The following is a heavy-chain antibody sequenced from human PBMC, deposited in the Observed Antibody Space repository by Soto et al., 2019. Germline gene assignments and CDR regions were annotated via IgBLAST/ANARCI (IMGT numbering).Heavy chain of an antibody. J-gene: IGHJ6*02. D-gene: IGHD3-10*01. CDR2: ISGSSNTI. Sequence: EVQLVESGGGLIQRGGSLRLSCAASGFTLSTYSLNWVRQAPRKGLEWLSYISGSSNTIYYADSVKGRFTISRDNAKNSLYLQMNSLRDEDLPVYFCARGFDLQYGMDVWGQGTTVTVS. V-gene: IGHV3-48*02. CDR3: ARGFDLQYGMDV. CDR1: GFTLSTYS.